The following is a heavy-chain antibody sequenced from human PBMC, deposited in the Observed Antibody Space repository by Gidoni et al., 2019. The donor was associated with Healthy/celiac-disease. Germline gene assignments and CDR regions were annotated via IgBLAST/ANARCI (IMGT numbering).Heavy chain of an antibody. CDR1: GYTFTSSY. D-gene: IGHD3-10*01. CDR2: SNPSGGST. CDR3: ARDIGGFGELYDY. J-gene: IGHJ4*02. Sequence: QVQLVQSGAEVKKPGASVQVSCKASGYTFTSSYMHWVRQAPGQGLEWMGISNPSGGSTSYAQKFQGRVTMTRDTSTSTVYMELSSLGSGDTAVYYWARDIGGFGELYDYWGQGTLVTVSS. V-gene: IGHV1-46*01.